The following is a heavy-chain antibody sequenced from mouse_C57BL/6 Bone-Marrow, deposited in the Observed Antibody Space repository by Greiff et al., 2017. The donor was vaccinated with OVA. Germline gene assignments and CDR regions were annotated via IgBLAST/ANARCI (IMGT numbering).Heavy chain of an antibody. J-gene: IGHJ4*01. CDR1: GFTFSSYA. CDR3: ASPHAMDY. CDR2: ISDGGSYT. Sequence: EVQGVESGGGLVKPGGSLKLSCAASGFTFSSYAMSWVRQTPEKRLEWVATISDGGSYTYYPDNVKGRFTISRDNAKNNLYLQMSHLKSEDTAMYYCASPHAMDYWGQGTSVTVSS. V-gene: IGHV5-4*01.